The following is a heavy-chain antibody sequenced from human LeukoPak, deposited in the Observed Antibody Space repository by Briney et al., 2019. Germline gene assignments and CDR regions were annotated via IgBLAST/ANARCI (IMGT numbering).Heavy chain of an antibody. CDR1: GYTFTSYD. Sequence: ASVKVSCKASGYTFTSYDINWVRQATGQGLEWMGWMNPNSGNTGYAQKLHGRVTMTRNTSISTAYMELSSLRSEDTAVYYCARSLPRRSLPDYYFDYWGQGTLVTVSS. CDR3: ARSLPRRSLPDYYFDY. D-gene: IGHD1-14*01. CDR2: MNPNSGNT. J-gene: IGHJ4*02. V-gene: IGHV1-8*01.